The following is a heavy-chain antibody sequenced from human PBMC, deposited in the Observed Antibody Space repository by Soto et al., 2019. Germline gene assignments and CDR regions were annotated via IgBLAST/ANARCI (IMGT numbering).Heavy chain of an antibody. Sequence: GGPLRLSCAASGFTFSSHGMHWVRQAPGKGLEWVAVIWYDGSNKYYADSVKGRFTISRDNSKNTLYLQMNSLRAEDTAVYYCARESPYDSSGYYYSHIDYWGQGTLVTVSS. CDR1: GFTFSSHG. J-gene: IGHJ4*02. CDR2: IWYDGSNK. D-gene: IGHD3-22*01. CDR3: ARESPYDSSGYYYSHIDY. V-gene: IGHV3-33*01.